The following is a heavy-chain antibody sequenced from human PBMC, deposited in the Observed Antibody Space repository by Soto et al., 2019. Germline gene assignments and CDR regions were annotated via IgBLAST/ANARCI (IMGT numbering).Heavy chain of an antibody. J-gene: IGHJ6*02. CDR2: IMPVFATP. V-gene: IGHV1-69*12. CDR3: AGDKDRQQLGGNYYYILDV. D-gene: IGHD3-3*02. CDR1: GGTFSTSA. Sequence: QVQLVQSGAEVKKPGSSVKVSCKASGGTFSTSAISWVRQAPGQGLEWVGGIMPVFATPDYAQKFQGRVTITADESTTTACLELTSLRTDDTAVYYCAGDKDRQQLGGNYYYILDVWGQGTAITVSS.